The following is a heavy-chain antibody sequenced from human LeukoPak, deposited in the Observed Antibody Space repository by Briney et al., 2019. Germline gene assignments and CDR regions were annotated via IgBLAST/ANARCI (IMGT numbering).Heavy chain of an antibody. CDR3: ARLGGYSSSWNPYDY. D-gene: IGHD6-13*01. CDR2: IYYSGST. CDR1: GGSISSYY. Sequence: SETLSLTCTVSGGSISSYYWSWIRQPPGKGLEWIGYIYYSGSTNYNPSLKSRVTISVDTSKNQFSLKLSSVTAADTAVYYCARLGGYSSSWNPYDYWGQGTLVTVSS. J-gene: IGHJ4*02. V-gene: IGHV4-59*01.